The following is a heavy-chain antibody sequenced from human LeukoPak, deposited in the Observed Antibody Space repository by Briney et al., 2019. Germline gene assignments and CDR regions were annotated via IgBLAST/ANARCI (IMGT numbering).Heavy chain of an antibody. Sequence: GSSVKVSCKASGGTFSSYAISWVRQAPGQGLEWMGGIIPIFGTANYAQKFQGRVTITTDESTSTAYMELSSLRSEDTAVYYCASRPFYDSGGYYSPDTYWGQGTLVTVSS. V-gene: IGHV1-69*05. J-gene: IGHJ4*02. D-gene: IGHD3-22*01. CDR2: IIPIFGTA. CDR1: GGTFSSYA. CDR3: ASRPFYDSGGYYSPDTY.